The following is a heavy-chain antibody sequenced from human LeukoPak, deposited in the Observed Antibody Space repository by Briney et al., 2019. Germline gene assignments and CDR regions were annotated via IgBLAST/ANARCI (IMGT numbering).Heavy chain of an antibody. Sequence: ASVKVSCKASGYTLTSYGINWMRQAPGQGLEWMGWISTQSGNANYAQKVQGRLTLTTDRSTNTAYMELRSLRSDDTAVYYCARGAYGDKWGQGTMVTVSS. CDR1: GYTLTSYG. J-gene: IGHJ4*02. CDR3: ARGAYGDK. CDR2: ISTQSGNA. V-gene: IGHV1-18*01. D-gene: IGHD4-17*01.